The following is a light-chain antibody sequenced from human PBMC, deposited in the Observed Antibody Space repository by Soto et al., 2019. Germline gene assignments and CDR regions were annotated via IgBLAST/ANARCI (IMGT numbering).Light chain of an antibody. J-gene: IGLJ2*01. V-gene: IGLV1-40*01. CDR2: GNN. Sequence: QPVLTQPPSVSGDPGQRVTISCTGSSSNIGAGYDVHWYEQLPGTAPKLLIYGNNNRPSGVPDRFSGSKSGTSASLAITGLQAEDEADYYCQSYDSRLSAVVFVGGTKLTVL. CDR3: QSYDSRLSAVV. CDR1: SSNIGAGYD.